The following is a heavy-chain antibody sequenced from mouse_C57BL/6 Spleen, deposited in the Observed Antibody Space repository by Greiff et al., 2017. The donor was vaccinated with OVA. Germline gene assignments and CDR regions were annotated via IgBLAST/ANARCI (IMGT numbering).Heavy chain of an antibody. J-gene: IGHJ4*01. CDR2: IDPEDGET. CDR1: GFNIKDYY. Sequence: EVQLQQSGAELVKPGASVKLSCTASGFNIKDYYMHWVKQRTEQGLEWIGRIDPEDGETKYAPTFQGKATITADTSSNTAYLQLSSLTSEDTAVYYWALYYDYDTRAMDYWGQGTSVTVSS. V-gene: IGHV14-2*01. D-gene: IGHD2-4*01. CDR3: ALYYDYDTRAMDY.